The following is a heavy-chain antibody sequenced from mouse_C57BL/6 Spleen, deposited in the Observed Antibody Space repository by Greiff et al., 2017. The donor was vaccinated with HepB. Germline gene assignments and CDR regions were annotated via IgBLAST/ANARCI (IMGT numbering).Heavy chain of an antibody. Sequence: EVKLQESVAELVRPGASVKLSCTASGFNIKNTYMHWVKQRPEQGLEWIGRIDPANGNTKYAPKFQGKATITADTSSNTAYLQLSSLTSEDTAIYYCARWGTTVVEGFAYWGQGTLVTVSA. D-gene: IGHD1-1*01. V-gene: IGHV14-3*01. CDR3: ARWGTTVVEGFAY. CDR1: GFNIKNTY. CDR2: IDPANGNT. J-gene: IGHJ3*01.